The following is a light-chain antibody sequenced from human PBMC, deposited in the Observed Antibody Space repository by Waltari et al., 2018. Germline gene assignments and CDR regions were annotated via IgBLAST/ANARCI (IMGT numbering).Light chain of an antibody. CDR1: QSLLHSNGSTY. V-gene: IGKV2-30*02. CDR3: MEGTHQLT. CDR2: KVS. J-gene: IGKJ4*01. Sequence: DVAMTQSPLSLPVTPGQPASISCRSSQSLLHSNGSTYLSWFQQKPGQSPRRLIYKVSNRDSGVPDRFSGSGAGTDFTLKISRVEAEDVGVYYCMEGTHQLTFGGGTKVEIK.